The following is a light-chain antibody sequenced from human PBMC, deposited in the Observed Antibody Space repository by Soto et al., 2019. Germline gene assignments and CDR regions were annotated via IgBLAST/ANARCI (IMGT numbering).Light chain of an antibody. Sequence: QSVLTQPASVSGSPGQSITISCTGTSRDIGTYNYVSWYQQNPGKAPKLMIYDVTNRPSGVSNRFSGSKSGNTASLTISGLQAEDEADYYCSSYTTISASVVFGGGTKVTVL. CDR2: DVT. V-gene: IGLV2-14*01. J-gene: IGLJ2*01. CDR1: SRDIGTYNY. CDR3: SSYTTISASVV.